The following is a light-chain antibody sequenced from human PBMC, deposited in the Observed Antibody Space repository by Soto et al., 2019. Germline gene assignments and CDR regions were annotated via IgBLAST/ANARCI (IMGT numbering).Light chain of an antibody. CDR1: QSVSSK. CDR3: QQYNNWPPGT. CDR2: GAS. J-gene: IGKJ2*01. V-gene: IGKV3-15*01. Sequence: VLSQSLATLSVSPGERATLSCRASQSVSSKLAWYQQKSGQAPRLLIYGASTRATGIPDRFSGSGSGTDFTLTISSLQSEDFAVYYCQQYNNWPPGTLGQGTKVDIK.